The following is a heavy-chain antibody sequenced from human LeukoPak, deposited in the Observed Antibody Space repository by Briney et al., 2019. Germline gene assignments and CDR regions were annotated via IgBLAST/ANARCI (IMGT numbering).Heavy chain of an antibody. V-gene: IGHV1-46*01. CDR2: INPSGGST. D-gene: IGHD6-19*01. CDR1: GYTFTGYY. Sequence: GASVKDSCKASGYTFTGYYMHWVRQAPGQGLEWMGIINPSGGSTSYAQKFQGRVTMTRDTSTSTVYMELSSLSSEDTAVYYCARGGRERYSSGSTDAFDIWGQGTMVTVSS. J-gene: IGHJ3*02. CDR3: ARGGRERYSSGSTDAFDI.